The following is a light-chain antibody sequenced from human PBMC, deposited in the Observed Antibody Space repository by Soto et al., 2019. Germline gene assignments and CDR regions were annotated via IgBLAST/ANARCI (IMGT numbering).Light chain of an antibody. V-gene: IGKV4-1*01. J-gene: IGKJ1*01. Sequence: DIVMTQSPDPLAVSLGERATINCRSSQSVLTNSNNKNYLAWYQQKPGQHPKLLISWASTRESGVPDRFSGSGSGTDFTLTISSLQAEDVAVYYCQQYYGTTWTFGQGTKVEVK. CDR1: QSVLTNSNNKNY. CDR2: WAS. CDR3: QQYYGTTWT.